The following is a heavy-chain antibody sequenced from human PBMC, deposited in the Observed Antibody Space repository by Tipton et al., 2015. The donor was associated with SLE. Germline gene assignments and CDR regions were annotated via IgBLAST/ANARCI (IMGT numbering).Heavy chain of an antibody. J-gene: IGHJ6*03. D-gene: IGHD1-26*01. V-gene: IGHV4-59*08. CDR3: ATGYGGSYSYYYYMDV. CDR1: GGSISSYY. Sequence: LRLSCTVSGGSISSYYWSWIRQPPGRGLEWIGYIYYSGSTNYNPSLKSRVTISVDTSKNQFSLKLSSVTAADTAVYYCATGYGGSYSYYYYMDVWGKGTTVTV. CDR2: IYYSGST.